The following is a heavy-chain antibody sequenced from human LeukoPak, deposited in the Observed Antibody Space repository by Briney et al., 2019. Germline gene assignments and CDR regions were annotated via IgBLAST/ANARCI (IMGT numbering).Heavy chain of an antibody. Sequence: PSETLSLTCTVSGGSISSYYWSWIRQPPGKGLEWIGYIYYSGSTNYNPSLKSRVTISVDTSKNQFSLKLSSVTAADTAVYYCARSLGHYYDFWSGYYYPDWGRGTLVTVSS. CDR1: GGSISSYY. D-gene: IGHD3-3*01. CDR3: ARSLGHYYDFWSGYYYPD. V-gene: IGHV4-59*08. CDR2: IYYSGST. J-gene: IGHJ4*02.